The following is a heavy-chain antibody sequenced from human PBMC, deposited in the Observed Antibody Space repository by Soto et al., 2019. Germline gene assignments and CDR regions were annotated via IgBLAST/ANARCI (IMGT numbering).Heavy chain of an antibody. Sequence: AETLSLTCDVSVTSISSGYYWAWVRQPPAKGLEWIGSIFHSGTTYYNPCLKTRVTISVATSKTQFSLKLTSLTAADTAVYYCARDRRGSGGFSHPLLDSWGQGSLVTVSS. CDR3: ARDRRGSGGFSHPLLDS. CDR2: IFHSGTT. J-gene: IGHJ4*02. V-gene: IGHV4-38-2*02. CDR1: VTSISSGYY. D-gene: IGHD2-15*01.